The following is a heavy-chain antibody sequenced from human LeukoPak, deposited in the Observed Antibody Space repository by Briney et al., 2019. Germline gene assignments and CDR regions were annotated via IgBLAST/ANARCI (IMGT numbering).Heavy chain of an antibody. J-gene: IGHJ2*01. CDR2: IYYSGST. D-gene: IGHD6-13*01. V-gene: IGHV4-59*01. CDR1: GGSISSYY. CDR3: ARVYYSSSYDYWYFDL. Sequence: SETLSLTCTVSGGSISSYYWSWIRQPPGKGLEWIGYIYYSGSTNYNPSLKSRVTISVDTSKNQFSLKLTSVTAADTAVYYCARVYYSSSYDYWYFDLWGRGTLVTVSS.